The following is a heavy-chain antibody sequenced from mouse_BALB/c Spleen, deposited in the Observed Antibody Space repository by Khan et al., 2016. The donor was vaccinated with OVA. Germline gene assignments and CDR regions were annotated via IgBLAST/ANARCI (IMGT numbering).Heavy chain of an antibody. CDR1: GYTFTDFP. Sequence: QVQLKESGAELVRPGVSLKISCKGSGYTFTDFPMHWVKQSHAKNLEWIGVVSTNYGDATYNQKFTGKATMTVDKSSSTAYMELARLTSEDSAIYYWARGGGGDRFAYWGQGTLVIVSA. CDR2: VSTNYGDA. J-gene: IGHJ3*01. CDR3: ARGGGGDRFAY. V-gene: IGHV1S137*01.